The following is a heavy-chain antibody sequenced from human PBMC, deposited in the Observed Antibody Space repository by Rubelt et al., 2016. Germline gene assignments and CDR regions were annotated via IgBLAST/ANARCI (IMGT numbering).Heavy chain of an antibody. CDR1: GGTFSSYA. J-gene: IGHJ5*02. D-gene: IGHD1-26*01. CDR3: ARAVGATRGNWFDP. CDR2: IIPIFGTA. V-gene: IGHV1-69*06. Sequence: QVQLVQSGAEVKKPGSSVKVSCKASGGTFSSYAISWVRQAPGQGLEWMGGIIPIFGTADYAQKFQGRVTMTRDTSISTAYMELSRLRSDDTAVYYCARAVGATRGNWFDPWGQGTLVTVSS.